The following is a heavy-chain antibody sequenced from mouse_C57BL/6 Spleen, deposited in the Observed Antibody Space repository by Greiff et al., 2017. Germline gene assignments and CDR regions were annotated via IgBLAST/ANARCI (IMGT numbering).Heavy chain of an antibody. J-gene: IGHJ2*01. Sequence: EVKLVESGGGLVKPGGSLKLSCAASGFTFSSYAMSWVRQTPEKRLEWVATISDGGSYTYYPDNVKGRFTISRDNAKNNLYLQMSHLKSEDTAMYYCARDNYGSSSGYFDYWGQGTTLTVSS. CDR1: GFTFSSYA. CDR2: ISDGGSYT. CDR3: ARDNYGSSSGYFDY. V-gene: IGHV5-4*01. D-gene: IGHD1-1*01.